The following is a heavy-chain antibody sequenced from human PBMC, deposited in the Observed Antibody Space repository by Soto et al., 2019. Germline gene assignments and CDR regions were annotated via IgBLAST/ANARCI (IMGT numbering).Heavy chain of an antibody. CDR1: GFTFSNAW. D-gene: IGHD2-2*01. CDR2: IKSKTDGGTT. CDR3: TTSKVVVPAALYYFDY. Sequence: GGSLRLSCAASGFTFSNAWMNWVLQAPGKGLEWVGRIKSKTDGGTTDYAAPVKGRFTISRDDSKNTLYLQMNSLKTEDTAVYYCTTSKVVVPAALYYFDYWGQGTLVPVSS. V-gene: IGHV3-15*07. J-gene: IGHJ4*02.